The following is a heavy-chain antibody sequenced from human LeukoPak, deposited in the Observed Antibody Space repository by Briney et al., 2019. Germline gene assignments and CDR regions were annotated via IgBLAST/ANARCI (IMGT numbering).Heavy chain of an antibody. CDR2: ISFDGSSK. Sequence: GGSLRLSCAASGFTFSSYAMDWVRQAPGKGLEWVAVISFDGSSKYYADSVKGRFTISRDNSKNTLYLQMNSLRAEDTAVYYCARDMGYSSPLSWGYFDYWGQGTLVTVSS. V-gene: IGHV3-30-3*01. CDR3: ARDMGYSSPLSWGYFDY. CDR1: GFTFSSYA. J-gene: IGHJ4*02. D-gene: IGHD6-13*01.